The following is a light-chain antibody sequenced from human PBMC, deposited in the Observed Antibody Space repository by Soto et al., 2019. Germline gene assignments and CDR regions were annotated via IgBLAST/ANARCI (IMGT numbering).Light chain of an antibody. CDR2: GAS. V-gene: IGKV3-15*01. J-gene: IGKJ1*01. CDR3: QQYNNWPPWT. Sequence: EIVMTQSPATLSVSPGERATLSCRASQSVSSNLAWYQQKPGQAPRLLIYGASTRATGIPARFSGSGSGTEFTLPIRRLQSEGFAVYYCQQYNNWPPWTFGQGTKVEIK. CDR1: QSVSSN.